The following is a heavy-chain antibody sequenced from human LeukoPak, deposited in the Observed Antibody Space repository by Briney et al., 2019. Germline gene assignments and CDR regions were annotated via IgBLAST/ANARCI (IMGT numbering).Heavy chain of an antibody. J-gene: IGHJ4*02. CDR1: GFTFSIYW. D-gene: IGHD3-9*01. V-gene: IGHV3-7*05. CDR3: VRVDWGSGDY. CDR2: IDQNESEK. Sequence: PGGSLRLSCAASGFTFSIYWMGWVRQAPGKGLEWVANIDQNESEKGYVDSVKGRFSISRDNVKNSLFLQMNSLKAEDTAVYYCVRVDWGSGDYWGQGTLVTVSS.